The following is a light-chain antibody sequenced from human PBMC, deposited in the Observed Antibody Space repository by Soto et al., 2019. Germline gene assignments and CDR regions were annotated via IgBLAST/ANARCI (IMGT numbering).Light chain of an antibody. J-gene: IGKJ2*01. CDR1: QGISSW. V-gene: IGKV1D-16*01. Sequence: DIQMTQSPSSVSASVGDRVTITCRASQGISSWLAWYQRKPGKAPKLLIYAASTLQSGVPSRFSGSGSGTEFTLTISSLQPDDYATYSCQHYNVYYMYTFGQGTKVEIK. CDR3: QHYNVYYMYT. CDR2: AAS.